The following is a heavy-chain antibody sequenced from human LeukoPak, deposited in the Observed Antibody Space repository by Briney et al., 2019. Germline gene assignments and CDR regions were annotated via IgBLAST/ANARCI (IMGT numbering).Heavy chain of an antibody. CDR1: GGSISSGDYY. D-gene: IGHD6-19*01. Sequence: SQTLSLTCTVSGGSISSGDYYWSWIRQPPGKGLEWIGYIYYSGSTYYNPSLKSRVTISVDTSKNQFSLKLSSVTAADTAVYYCARYARSGYWLAVAETDAFDIWGQGTMVTVSS. V-gene: IGHV4-30-4*01. J-gene: IGHJ3*02. CDR3: ARYARSGYWLAVAETDAFDI. CDR2: IYYSGST.